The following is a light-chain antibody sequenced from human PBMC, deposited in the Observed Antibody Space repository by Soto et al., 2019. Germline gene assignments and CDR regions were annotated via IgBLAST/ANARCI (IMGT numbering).Light chain of an antibody. CDR3: QQYNNWWT. CDR1: QSLNNN. V-gene: IGKV3-15*01. J-gene: IGKJ1*01. Sequence: EILMTQSPASLSVSPGERATLSCSASQSLNNNLAWYQQRPGQAPRLLIYGSSTSATGVPASCSGSGSGTEFTLTIRSVQSEDSAVYYCQQYNNWWTFGQGTKVEVK. CDR2: GSS.